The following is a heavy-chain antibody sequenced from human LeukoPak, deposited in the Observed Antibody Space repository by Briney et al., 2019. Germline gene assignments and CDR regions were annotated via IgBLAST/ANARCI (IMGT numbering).Heavy chain of an antibody. CDR3: ARESKLLWFGELLYYFDY. CDR2: INHSGST. J-gene: IGHJ4*02. V-gene: IGHV4-34*01. Sequence: PSETLSLTCAVYGGSFSGYYWSWIRQPPGKGLEWIGEINHSGSTNYNPSLKSRVTISVDTSKNQFSLKLSSVTAADTAVYYCARESKLLWFGELLYYFDYWGQGTLVTVSS. D-gene: IGHD3-10*01. CDR1: GGSFSGYY.